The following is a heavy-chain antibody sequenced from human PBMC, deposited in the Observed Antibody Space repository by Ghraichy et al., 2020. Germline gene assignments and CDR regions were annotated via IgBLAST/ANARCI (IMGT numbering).Heavy chain of an antibody. Sequence: GGSLRLSCAASGFTSSSYWMSWVRQAPGKGLEWVANIKEDGSEKYYVDSVKGRFIISRDNAKNSLYLQMNSLRVEDTAVYYCAREEFLEWLFRFEYWGQGTLVTVSS. CDR3: AREEFLEWLFRFEY. V-gene: IGHV3-7*03. J-gene: IGHJ4*02. D-gene: IGHD3-3*01. CDR2: IKEDGSEK. CDR1: GFTSSSYW.